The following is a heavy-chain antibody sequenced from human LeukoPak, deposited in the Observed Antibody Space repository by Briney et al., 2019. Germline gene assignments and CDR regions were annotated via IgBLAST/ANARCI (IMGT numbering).Heavy chain of an antibody. CDR3: ARSYGSGSYYNGWFDP. CDR2: IYHSGST. J-gene: IGHJ5*02. CDR1: GGSISSGGYS. D-gene: IGHD3-10*01. Sequence: SQTLSLTCAVSGGSISSGGYSWSWIRQPPGKGLEWIGYIYHSGSTYYNPSLKSRVTISVDRSKNQFSLKLSSVTAADTAVYYCARSYGSGSYYNGWFDPWGQGTLVTVSS. V-gene: IGHV4-30-2*01.